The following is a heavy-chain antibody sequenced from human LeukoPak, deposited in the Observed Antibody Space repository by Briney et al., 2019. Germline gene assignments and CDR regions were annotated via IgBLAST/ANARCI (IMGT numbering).Heavy chain of an antibody. J-gene: IGHJ4*02. Sequence: PSETLSLTCAVYGGSFSGYYWSWIRQPPGKGLEWIGEINHSGSTNYNPSLKSRATIYVDTSKNQFSLRLDSVTAADTAVYYCTRTQYCNGGSCYTEVAYWGQGTLVTVSS. CDR3: TRTQYCNGGSCYTEVAY. CDR2: INHSGST. D-gene: IGHD2-15*01. V-gene: IGHV4-34*01. CDR1: GGSFSGYY.